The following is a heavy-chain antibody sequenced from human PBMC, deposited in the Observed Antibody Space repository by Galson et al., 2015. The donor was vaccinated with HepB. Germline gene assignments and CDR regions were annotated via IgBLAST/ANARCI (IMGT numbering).Heavy chain of an antibody. Sequence: QSGAEVKKPGESLRISCKGSGYSFTSHWISWVRQMPGRGLEWMGRIDPSDSYTNYSPSFQGHVTFPADKSITTAYLQWSSLKASDTAMYYCARHVQNGYNYLPGDYWGQGTLVTVSS. CDR1: GYSFTSHW. D-gene: IGHD5-24*01. CDR3: ARHVQNGYNYLPGDY. J-gene: IGHJ4*02. V-gene: IGHV5-10-1*01. CDR2: IDPSDSYT.